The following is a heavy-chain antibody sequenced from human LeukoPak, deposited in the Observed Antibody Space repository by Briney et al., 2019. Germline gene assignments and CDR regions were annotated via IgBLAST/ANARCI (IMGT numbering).Heavy chain of an antibody. V-gene: IGHV1-18*04. J-gene: IGHJ5*02. CDR3: ASHYGDYEDWDFWFDP. Sequence: ASVKVSCKASGYTSTSYGISWVRQAPGQGLEWMGWISAYNGNTNYAQKLQGRVTMTTDTSTSTAYMELRSLRSDDTAVYYCASHYGDYEDWDFWFDPWGQGTLVTVSS. D-gene: IGHD4-17*01. CDR2: ISAYNGNT. CDR1: GYTSTSYG.